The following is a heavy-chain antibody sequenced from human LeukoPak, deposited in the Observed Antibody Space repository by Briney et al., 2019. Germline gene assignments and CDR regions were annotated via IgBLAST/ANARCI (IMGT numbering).Heavy chain of an antibody. V-gene: IGHV4-34*01. CDR3: TRMTTGHDY. CDR2: INHSGYT. J-gene: IGHJ4*02. Sequence: PSETLSLTCAVSGVSFNDYYWSWVRQSPGEGLEWIGEINHSGYTNDSPSLKSRVTISIDTSRKQFSLNLRSMTVADTAVYYCTRMTTGHDYWGQGTLVTVSS. CDR1: GVSFNDYY. D-gene: IGHD1-14*01.